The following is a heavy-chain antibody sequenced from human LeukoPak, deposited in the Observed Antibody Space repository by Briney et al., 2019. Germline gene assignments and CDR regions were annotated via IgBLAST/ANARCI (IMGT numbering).Heavy chain of an antibody. D-gene: IGHD6-19*01. CDR3: ARTNSGWYYFDY. CDR1: GGSVSSSNYC. Sequence: SETLSLTCTVSGGSVSSSNYCWSWIRQPPGKGLEWIGYLYYSGSTNYNPSLKSRVTISVDTSKNQFSLKMRSVTAADTAVYYCARTNSGWYYFDYWGQGTLVTVSS. V-gene: IGHV4-61*01. CDR2: LYYSGST. J-gene: IGHJ4*02.